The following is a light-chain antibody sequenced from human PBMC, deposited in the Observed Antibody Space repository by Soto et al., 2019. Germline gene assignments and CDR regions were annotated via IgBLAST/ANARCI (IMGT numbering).Light chain of an antibody. CDR1: SSDVGTYNL. J-gene: IGLJ3*02. CDR2: AVS. V-gene: IGLV2-23*02. Sequence: QSALTQPASVSGSPGQSITISCTGTSSDVGTYNLVSWYQQHPGKAPKLMIYAVSERPSGVSSRFSGSKSGNTASLTISGLQADDEADYYCCSYAGSSAVVFGGGTKLTVL. CDR3: CSYAGSSAVV.